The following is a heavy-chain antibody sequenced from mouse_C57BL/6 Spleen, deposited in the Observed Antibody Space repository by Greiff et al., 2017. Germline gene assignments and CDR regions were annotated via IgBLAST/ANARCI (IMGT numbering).Heavy chain of an antibody. J-gene: IGHJ2*01. Sequence: DVHLVESGGGLVKPGGSLKLSCAASGFTFSDYGMHWVRQAPEKALEWVAYISSGSSTLYYADTVKGRFTLSRDNAKNTLFLQVTSLRSEDTAMYYCARQLDFDYWGQGTTLTVSS. CDR2: ISSGSSTL. CDR3: ARQLDFDY. V-gene: IGHV5-17*01. CDR1: GFTFSDYG. D-gene: IGHD3-1*01.